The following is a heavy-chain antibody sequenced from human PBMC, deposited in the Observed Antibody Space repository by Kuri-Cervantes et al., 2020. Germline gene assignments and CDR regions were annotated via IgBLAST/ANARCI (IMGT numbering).Heavy chain of an antibody. J-gene: IGHJ5*02. Sequence: GESLKISCAASGFTFSSYAMSWVRQAPGKGLEWVAVISYDGSNKYYADSVKGRFSISRDNSKNTLYLQMNSLRAEDTAVCYCARDNYHFDPWGQGTLVTVSS. V-gene: IGHV3-30-3*01. CDR3: ARDNYHFDP. CDR1: GFTFSSYA. CDR2: ISYDGSNK. D-gene: IGHD3/OR15-3a*01.